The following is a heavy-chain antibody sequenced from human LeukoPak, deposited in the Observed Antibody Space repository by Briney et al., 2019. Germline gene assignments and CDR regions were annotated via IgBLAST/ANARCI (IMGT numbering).Heavy chain of an antibody. Sequence: PGGSLRLSCAASGFTFSSYSMNWVRQAPGKGLEWVSSISSSSSYIYYADSVKGRFTISRDNAKNSLYLQMNSLRAEDTAVYYCARDRMKGNYFDYWGQGTLVTVSS. CDR2: ISSSSSYI. CDR1: GFTFSSYS. D-gene: IGHD2-8*01. CDR3: ARDRMKGNYFDY. V-gene: IGHV3-21*01. J-gene: IGHJ4*02.